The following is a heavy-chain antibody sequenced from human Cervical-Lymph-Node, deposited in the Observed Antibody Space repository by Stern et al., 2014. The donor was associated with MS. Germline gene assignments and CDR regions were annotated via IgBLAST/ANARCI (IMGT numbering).Heavy chain of an antibody. D-gene: IGHD5-12*01. CDR1: GYTVTSYG. V-gene: IGHV1-18*01. Sequence: HVQLVETGAKVKKPGASVQVSCKVSGYTVTSYGLTWVRQVPGQVLEWMGGISAYNGNTNYAQKLQGRVTMTTDTSTSTACMELRSLRSDDTAVYYCARARGSAGMDVWGQGTTVTVSS. CDR3: ARARGSAGMDV. J-gene: IGHJ6*02. CDR2: ISAYNGNT.